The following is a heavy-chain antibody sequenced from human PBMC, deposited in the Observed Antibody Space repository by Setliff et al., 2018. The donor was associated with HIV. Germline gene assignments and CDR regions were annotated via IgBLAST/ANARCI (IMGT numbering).Heavy chain of an antibody. CDR1: GFTFSGSA. CDR2: IRSKANSYAT. V-gene: IGHV3-73*01. D-gene: IGHD3-10*01. Sequence: GVSLRLSCAASGFTFSGSAMHWVRQASGKGLEWVGRIRSKANSYATAYAASVKGRFTISRDDSKNTAYLQMNSLKTEDTAVYYCTRRYYGSGSPDYWGQGTLVTVSS. J-gene: IGHJ4*02. CDR3: TRRYYGSGSPDY.